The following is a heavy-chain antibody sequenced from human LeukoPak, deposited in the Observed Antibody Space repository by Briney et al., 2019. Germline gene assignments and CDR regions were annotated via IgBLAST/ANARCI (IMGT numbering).Heavy chain of an antibody. CDR1: GGTFSSEA. Sequence: GSSVKVSCKASGGTFSSEAFIWVRQAPGQGLEWMGGIIPIFGRADYAQKFQDIVTITTDQSTSTVYMELSSLRSEDTAVYYCARDLLTTVMDRYYYYGMDVWGQGTTVTVSS. V-gene: IGHV1-69*05. CDR2: IIPIFGRA. D-gene: IGHD4-17*01. J-gene: IGHJ6*02. CDR3: ARDLLTTVMDRYYYYGMDV.